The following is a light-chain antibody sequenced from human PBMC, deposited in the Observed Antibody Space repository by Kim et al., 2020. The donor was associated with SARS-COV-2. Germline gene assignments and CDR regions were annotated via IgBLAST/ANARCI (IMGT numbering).Light chain of an antibody. CDR3: QSADSSGTYPLV. CDR1: ALPKQY. J-gene: IGLJ3*02. V-gene: IGLV3-25*03. Sequence: SYELTQPPSVSVSPGQTARITCSGDALPKQYAYWYQQKPGQAPVLVIYKDSERPSGIPERFSGSSSGTTVTLTISGVQAEDEADYYCQSADSSGTYPLVFAGGTEWTFL. CDR2: KDS.